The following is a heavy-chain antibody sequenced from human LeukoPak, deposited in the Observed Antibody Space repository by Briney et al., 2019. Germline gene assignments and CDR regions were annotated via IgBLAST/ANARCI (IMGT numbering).Heavy chain of an antibody. CDR3: ARGYGDYVGSDYFDY. Sequence: PSQTLSLTCAVSGGSISSGGYSWSWIRQPPGKCLEWIGYIYHSGSTYYNPSLKSRVTISVDRSKNQFSLKLSSVTAADTAVYYCARGYGDYVGSDYFDYWGQGTLVTVSS. V-gene: IGHV4-30-2*01. J-gene: IGHJ4*02. CDR1: GGSISSGGYS. D-gene: IGHD4-17*01. CDR2: IYHSGST.